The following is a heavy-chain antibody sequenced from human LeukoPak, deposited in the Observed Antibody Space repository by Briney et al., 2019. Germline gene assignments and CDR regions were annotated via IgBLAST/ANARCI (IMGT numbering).Heavy chain of an antibody. Sequence: PSETLSLTCTVSGGSVSSATYYWSWIRQPPGRGLEWIGYVYYSGTTNYNPSLKSRVTISVDTSKNQFSLKLSSVTAADTAVYYCAREYYYDSSGRTNWFDPWGQGTLVTVSS. D-gene: IGHD3-22*01. CDR3: AREYYYDSSGRTNWFDP. V-gene: IGHV4-61*01. CDR2: VYYSGTT. J-gene: IGHJ5*02. CDR1: GGSVSSATYY.